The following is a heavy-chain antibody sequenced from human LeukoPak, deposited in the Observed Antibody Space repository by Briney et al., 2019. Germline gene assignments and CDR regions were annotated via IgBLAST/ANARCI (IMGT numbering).Heavy chain of an antibody. CDR3: AKDSPYYDILTGYYPYPDAFDI. Sequence: PGGSLRLSCAASGFTFSSYAMSWVRQAPGKGLEWVSAISGSGGSTYYADSVKGRFTISRDNSKNTLYLQMSSLRAEDTAVYYCAKDSPYYDILTGYYPYPDAFDIWGQGTMVTVSS. V-gene: IGHV3-23*01. D-gene: IGHD3-9*01. J-gene: IGHJ3*02. CDR1: GFTFSSYA. CDR2: ISGSGGST.